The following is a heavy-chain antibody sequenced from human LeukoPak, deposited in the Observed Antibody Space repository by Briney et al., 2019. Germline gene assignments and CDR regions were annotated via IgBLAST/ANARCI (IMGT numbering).Heavy chain of an antibody. V-gene: IGHV4-30-4*08. CDR1: GASIRSHY. CDR3: AREDAPSGFDY. D-gene: IGHD3-10*01. Sequence: SETLSLTCTVSGASIRSHYWSWIRQPPGKGLEWIGYIYYSGSTYYNPSLKSRVTISVDTSKNQFSLKLSSVTAADTAVYYCAREDAPSGFDYWGQGTLVTVSS. J-gene: IGHJ4*02. CDR2: IYYSGST.